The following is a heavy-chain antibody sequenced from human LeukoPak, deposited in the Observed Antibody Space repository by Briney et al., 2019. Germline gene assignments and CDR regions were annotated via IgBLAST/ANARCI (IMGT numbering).Heavy chain of an antibody. J-gene: IGHJ5*02. Sequence: SETLSLTCTVSGGSISSSSYYWGWVRQPPGKGLEWIGSIYYSGSTYYNPSLKSRVTISVDTSKNQFSLKLSSVTAADTAVYYCASDYYDSSGYPTWGQGTLVTVSS. CDR3: ASDYYDSSGYPT. CDR1: GGSISSSSYY. CDR2: IYYSGST. V-gene: IGHV4-39*07. D-gene: IGHD3-22*01.